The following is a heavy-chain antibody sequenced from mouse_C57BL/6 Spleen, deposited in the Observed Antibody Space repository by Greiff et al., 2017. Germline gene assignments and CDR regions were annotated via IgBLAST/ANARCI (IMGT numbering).Heavy chain of an antibody. CDR2: IYPGDGDT. J-gene: IGHJ2*01. Sequence: QVQLQQSGAELVKPGASVKISCKASGYAFSSYWMNWVKQRPGKGLEWIGQIYPGDGDTNYNGKFKGKATLTADKSSSTAYMQLSSLTSEDSAVYFCARSYYGSSPYFDYWGQGTTLTVSS. CDR1: GYAFSSYW. CDR3: ARSYYGSSPYFDY. V-gene: IGHV1-80*01. D-gene: IGHD1-1*01.